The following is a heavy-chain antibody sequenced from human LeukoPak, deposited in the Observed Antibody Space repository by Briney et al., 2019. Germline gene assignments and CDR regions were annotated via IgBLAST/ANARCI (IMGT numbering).Heavy chain of an antibody. Sequence: ASVKVSCKAYGYTFTSYDINWVRQATGQGLEWMGWMNPNSGNTGYAQKFQGRVTMTRNTSISTAYMELSSLRSEDTAVYYCARGADWGAGWYFDLWGRGTLVTVSS. CDR2: MNPNSGNT. D-gene: IGHD7-27*01. V-gene: IGHV1-8*01. J-gene: IGHJ2*01. CDR3: ARGADWGAGWYFDL. CDR1: GYTFTSYD.